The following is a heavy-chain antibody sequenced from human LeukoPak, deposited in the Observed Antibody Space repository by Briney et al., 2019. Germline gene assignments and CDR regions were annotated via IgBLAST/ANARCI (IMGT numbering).Heavy chain of an antibody. D-gene: IGHD3-22*01. V-gene: IGHV4-59*01. Sequence: PSETLSLTCTVSGGSISSDYWNWIRQPPGKGLEWIGYIYYRGSTNYNPSLKSRVTISVDTSKNQFSLKLSPVTAADTAVYYCARLSGYSSGHYYSDYWGQGTLVTVSS. CDR2: IYYRGST. CDR1: GGSISSDY. J-gene: IGHJ4*02. CDR3: ARLSGYSSGHYYSDY.